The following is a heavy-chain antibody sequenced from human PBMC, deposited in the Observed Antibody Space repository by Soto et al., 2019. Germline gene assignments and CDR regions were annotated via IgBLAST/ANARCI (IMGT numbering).Heavy chain of an antibody. V-gene: IGHV4-4*02. CDR3: ASRDPGTSVDY. CDR2: IYRTGST. CDR1: GVSFTSNNW. J-gene: IGHJ4*02. Sequence: ETRSLTCSVSGVSFTSNNWWSWVRQPPGQGLEWIVEIYRTGSTNYNPSLKSRVTISLDKSENQFSLKVTSLTAADTAVYYCASRDPGTSVDYWGQGTLVTVYS. D-gene: IGHD1-7*01.